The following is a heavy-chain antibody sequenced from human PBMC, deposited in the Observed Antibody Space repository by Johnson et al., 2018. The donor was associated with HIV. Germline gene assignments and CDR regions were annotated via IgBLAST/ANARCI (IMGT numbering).Heavy chain of an antibody. CDR1: GFPFTSYA. D-gene: IGHD1-1*01. CDR3: AKDLRTTGAFDI. Sequence: VQLVESGGGVVQPGRSLRLSCAASGFPFTSYAMHWVRQAPGKGLEWVAVISYDGSNTYYADSVKGRFTISRDNSKNTLYLQMNSLRAEDTAVYYCAKDLRTTGAFDIWGQGTMVTVSS. J-gene: IGHJ3*02. V-gene: IGHV3-30*04. CDR2: ISYDGSNT.